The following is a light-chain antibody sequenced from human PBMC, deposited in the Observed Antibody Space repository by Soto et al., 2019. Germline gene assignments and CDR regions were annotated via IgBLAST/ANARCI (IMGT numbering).Light chain of an antibody. J-gene: IGLJ1*01. CDR2: EVS. CDR3: SSYTSTNTQV. V-gene: IGLV2-14*01. CDR1: SGEVGACKY. Sequence: QSVLTQPASVSGSPGQSIRGSCTRTSGEVGACKYVSWYQQHPGNAPKLMIYEVSNRPSGVSNRFSGSKSGNTASVTISGLQAEDEADYYCSSYTSTNTQVFGTGTKVTVL.